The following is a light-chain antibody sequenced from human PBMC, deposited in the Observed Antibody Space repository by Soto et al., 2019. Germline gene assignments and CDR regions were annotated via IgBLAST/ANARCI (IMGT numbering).Light chain of an antibody. Sequence: EIVMTQSPATLSVSPGEGVTLSCRASQGIGDTLAWYQHKPGQTPRLLIYDTSSRATGVPDRYSASGSGTDFTLTISRLEPEDFAVFFCQQYGTSEIIFGQGTRLEIK. CDR1: QGIGDT. CDR3: QQYGTSEII. V-gene: IGKV3-20*01. CDR2: DTS. J-gene: IGKJ5*01.